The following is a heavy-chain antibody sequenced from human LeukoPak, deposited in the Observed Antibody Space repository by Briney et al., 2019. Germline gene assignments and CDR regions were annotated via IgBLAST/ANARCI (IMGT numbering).Heavy chain of an antibody. Sequence: GASVKVSCKASGYTFTSYGISWVRQAPGQGLEWMGWISAYNGNTNYAQKLQGRVTMTTDTSTSTAHMELRSLRSDDTAVYYCARDGSAAGLDYWGQGTLVTVSS. D-gene: IGHD6-13*01. J-gene: IGHJ4*02. CDR3: ARDGSAAGLDY. CDR1: GYTFTSYG. CDR2: ISAYNGNT. V-gene: IGHV1-18*01.